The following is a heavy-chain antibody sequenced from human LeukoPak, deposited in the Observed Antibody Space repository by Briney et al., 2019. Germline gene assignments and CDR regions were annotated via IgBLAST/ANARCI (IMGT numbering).Heavy chain of an antibody. V-gene: IGHV3-33*01. CDR2: IWYDGSNK. J-gene: IGHJ2*01. D-gene: IGHD2/OR15-2a*01. CDR3: ARDRSMSGWYIDL. Sequence: GGSLRPSCAASGFTSSSYGMHWVCQAPGKGLEWVAVIWYDGSNKYYPDSVQGRFTITRDNSKNTRYLQVNSLRAEDTAVYYCARDRSMSGWYIDLWGRGTLVTVSS. CDR1: GFTSSSYG.